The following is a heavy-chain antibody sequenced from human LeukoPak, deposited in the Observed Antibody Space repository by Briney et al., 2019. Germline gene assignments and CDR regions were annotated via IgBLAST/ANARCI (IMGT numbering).Heavy chain of an antibody. V-gene: IGHV3-30*18. D-gene: IGHD5-18*01. CDR3: AKDRGYSYGYFDY. J-gene: IGHJ4*02. CDR2: ISYDGSNK. Sequence: PGGSLRLSCAASGFTFSSYGMHWVRQAPGKGLEWVAVISYDGSNKYYADSVKGRFTISRDNSKNTLYLQMNSLRAEDTAVYYCAKDRGYSYGYFDYWGQETLVTVSS. CDR1: GFTFSSYG.